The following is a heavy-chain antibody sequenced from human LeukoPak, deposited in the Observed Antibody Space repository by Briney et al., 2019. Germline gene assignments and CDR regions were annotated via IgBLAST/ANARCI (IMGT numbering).Heavy chain of an antibody. J-gene: IGHJ4*02. CDR3: ATSDILTGYFEDYRRFDY. D-gene: IGHD3-9*01. CDR2: IYYSGST. CDR1: GGSISSSSYY. Sequence: SETLSLTCTVSGGSISSSSYYWGWIRQPPGKGLESIGYIYYSGSTNYNPSLKSRVTISVDTSKNQFSLKLSSVTAADTAVYYCATSDILTGYFEDYRRFDYWGQGTLVTVSS. V-gene: IGHV4-61*05.